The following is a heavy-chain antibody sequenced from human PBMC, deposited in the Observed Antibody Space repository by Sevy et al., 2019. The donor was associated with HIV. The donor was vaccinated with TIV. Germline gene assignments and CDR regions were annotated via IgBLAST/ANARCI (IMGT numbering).Heavy chain of an antibody. V-gene: IGHV3-7*01. CDR3: ATDPFSVTTSNHYMDV. D-gene: IGHD4-17*01. CDR1: GFTFSNYW. CDR2: IQEDGSDK. J-gene: IGHJ6*03. Sequence: GGSLRLSCAASGFTFSNYWMSWVRQAPGKGLEWVANIQEDGSDKYYVDSVKGRFTISRDNAKNSLYLQMNSLRAEDTAVYYCATDPFSVTTSNHYMDVWGKGTTVTVSS.